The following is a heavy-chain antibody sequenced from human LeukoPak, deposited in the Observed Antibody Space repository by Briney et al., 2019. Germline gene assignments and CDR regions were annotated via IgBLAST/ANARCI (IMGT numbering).Heavy chain of an antibody. CDR3: ARVLDGSGYYLTYYDYGMDV. V-gene: IGHV3-7*01. CDR1: GFTFNIHW. J-gene: IGHJ6*02. D-gene: IGHD3-22*01. Sequence: PGGSLRLSCVASGFTFNIHWMTWVRQAPGKGLEWVATIKPDGDDKFLVDSVKGRFTISRDNSKNTLYLQMNSLRAEDTAVYYCARVLDGSGYYLTYYDYGMDVWGQGTTVTVSS. CDR2: IKPDGDDK.